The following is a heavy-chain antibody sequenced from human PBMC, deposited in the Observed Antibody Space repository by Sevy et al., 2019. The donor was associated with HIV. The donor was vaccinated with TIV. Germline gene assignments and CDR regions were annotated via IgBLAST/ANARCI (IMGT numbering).Heavy chain of an antibody. CDR3: ARGKSGYGYGLDY. CDR2: IYSDGST. CDR1: GFPVSSNY. J-gene: IGHJ4*02. D-gene: IGHD5-18*01. V-gene: IGHV3-66*01. Sequence: GGSLRLSCAASGFPVSSNYMSWVRQAPGKGLEWVSVIYSDGSTYHADSVKGRFTISRDNSKNTLYLQMNSLRVEDTAVYCCARGKSGYGYGLDYWGQGTLVTVSS.